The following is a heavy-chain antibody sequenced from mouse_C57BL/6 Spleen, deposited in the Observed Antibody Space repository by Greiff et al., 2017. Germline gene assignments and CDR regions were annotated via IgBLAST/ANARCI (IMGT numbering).Heavy chain of an antibody. CDR2: IDPSDSYT. CDR1: GYTFTSYW. D-gene: IGHD2-12*01. V-gene: IGHV1-69*01. J-gene: IGHJ2*01. Sequence: VKLQQPGAELVMPGASVKLSCKASGYTFTSYWMHWVKQRPGQGLEWIGEIDPSDSYTNYNQKFKGKSTLTVDKSSSTAYMQLSSLTSEDSAVYYCVGVYYSLNYLDYWGQGTTLTVSS. CDR3: VGVYYSLNYLDY.